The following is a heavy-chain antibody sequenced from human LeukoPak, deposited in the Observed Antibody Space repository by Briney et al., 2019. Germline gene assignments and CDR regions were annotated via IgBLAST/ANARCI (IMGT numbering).Heavy chain of an antibody. Sequence: KAGESLRLSCAASGFTFSSYTMNWVRQAPGKGLEWVSCISSSSTNIYYADSVKGRFTISRDNAKNSLYLQMNSLRAEDTAVYYCARKLYSDNSHDAFDIWGQGTMVIVSS. V-gene: IGHV3-21*01. CDR1: GFTFSSYT. CDR3: ARKLYSDNSHDAFDI. D-gene: IGHD1-26*01. J-gene: IGHJ3*02. CDR2: ISSSSTNI.